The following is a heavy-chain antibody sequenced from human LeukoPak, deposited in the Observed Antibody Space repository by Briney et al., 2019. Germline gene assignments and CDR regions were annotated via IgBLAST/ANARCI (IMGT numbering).Heavy chain of an antibody. CDR1: GGTFSSYA. V-gene: IGHV1-69*04. D-gene: IGHD3-3*01. Sequence: SVKVSCKASGGTFSSYAISWVRQAPGQGLEWMGRIIPILGIANYAQKFQGRVTITADKSTSTAYMELSSLRSEDTAVYYCARWGPSRDFWSGPRNKNWFDPWGQGTLVTVSS. J-gene: IGHJ5*02. CDR3: ARWGPSRDFWSGPRNKNWFDP. CDR2: IIPILGIA.